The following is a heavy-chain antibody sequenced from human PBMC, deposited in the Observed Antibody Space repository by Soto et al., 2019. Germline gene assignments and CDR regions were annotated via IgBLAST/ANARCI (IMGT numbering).Heavy chain of an antibody. J-gene: IGHJ4*02. D-gene: IGHD4-17*01. Sequence: ASVKGSCKASGYTLTGYYMHWVRQAPGQGLEWMGWINPNSGGTNYAQKFQGRVTISLDTSKNQFSLRLTSVTSADTAVYYCARGGSYGDFFDYWGQGAQVTVSS. CDR1: GYTLTGYY. CDR2: INPNSGGT. CDR3: ARGGSYGDFFDY. V-gene: IGHV1-2*02.